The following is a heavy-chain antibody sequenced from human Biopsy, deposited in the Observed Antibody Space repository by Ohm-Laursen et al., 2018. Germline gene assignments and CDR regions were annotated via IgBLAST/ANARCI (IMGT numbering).Heavy chain of an antibody. CDR2: FSNIGST. J-gene: IGHJ3*02. CDR1: GASVTSGSYY. V-gene: IGHV4-61*01. Sequence: SDTLSLTCTVSGASVTSGSYYWSWIRQPPGKGLEWLGYFSNIGSTNYNPSLKSRVTISVDTSKNHFSLKLTPVTAADTAVYYCARVEAGTYDALDIWGQGTLVAVSA. CDR3: ARVEAGTYDALDI. D-gene: IGHD1-26*01.